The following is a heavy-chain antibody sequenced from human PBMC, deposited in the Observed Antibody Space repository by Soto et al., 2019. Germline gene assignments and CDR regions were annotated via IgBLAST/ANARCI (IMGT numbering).Heavy chain of an antibody. Sequence: GGSLRLSCAASGFTFSRYTMHWVRQAPGKGLDWVAVISYDGSNKYYADSVKGRFSISRDNSKNTLYLQINSLRAEDTAVSYCARATDPYSRGWLFDYWGQGTPVTVSS. CDR3: ARATDPYSRGWLFDY. CDR2: ISYDGSNK. J-gene: IGHJ4*02. D-gene: IGHD6-19*01. V-gene: IGHV3-30-3*01. CDR1: GFTFSRYT.